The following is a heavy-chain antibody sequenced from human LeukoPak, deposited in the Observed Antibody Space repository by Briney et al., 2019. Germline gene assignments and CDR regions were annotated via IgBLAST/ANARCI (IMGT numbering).Heavy chain of an antibody. CDR1: GYTFTSYG. CDR2: INTNTGNP. D-gene: IGHD3-10*01. J-gene: IGHJ4*02. V-gene: IGHV7-4-1*02. Sequence: ASVKVSCKASGYTFTSYGISWVRQAPGQGLEWMGWINTNTGNPTYAQGFTGRFVFSLDTSVSTAYLQISSLKAEDTAVYYCARGGRFYYGSGSYSTRYYFDYWGQGNLVTVSS. CDR3: ARGGRFYYGSGSYSTRYYFDY.